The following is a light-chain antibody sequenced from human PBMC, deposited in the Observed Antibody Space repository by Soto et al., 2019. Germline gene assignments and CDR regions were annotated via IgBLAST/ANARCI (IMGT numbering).Light chain of an antibody. CDR2: WAS. CDR3: HQYYSFPRP. J-gene: IGKJ3*01. V-gene: IGKV4-1*01. Sequence: DIVMTQSPDSLAVSLGERATINCKSSQSVLHSPTNNNYLAWYQKKPGQPPKLLIYWASTRESGVPDRFSGSGSGTDFILTINSLQAGDAEVYYCHQYYSFPRPFGPGTKVDIK. CDR1: QSVLHSPTNNNY.